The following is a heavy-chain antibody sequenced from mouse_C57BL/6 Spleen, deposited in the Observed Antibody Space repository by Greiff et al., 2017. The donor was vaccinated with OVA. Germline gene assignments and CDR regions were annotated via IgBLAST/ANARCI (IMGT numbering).Heavy chain of an antibody. CDR3: ARDDYDGFAY. Sequence: EVQVVESGGGLVKPGGSLKLSCAASGFTFSDYGMHWVRQAPEKGLEWVAYISSGSSTSYYADTVKGRFTISRDNAKNTLFLQMTSLRSEDTAMYYCARDDYDGFAYWGQGTLVTVSA. CDR1: GFTFSDYG. J-gene: IGHJ3*01. V-gene: IGHV5-17*01. D-gene: IGHD2-4*01. CDR2: ISSGSSTS.